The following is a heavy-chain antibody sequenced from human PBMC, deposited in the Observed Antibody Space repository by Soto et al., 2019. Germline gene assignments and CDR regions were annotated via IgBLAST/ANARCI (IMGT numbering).Heavy chain of an antibody. CDR3: ARDLLGVPLVNYYDSSWPTPAY. V-gene: IGHV3-30-3*01. CDR2: ISYDGSNK. Sequence: QVQLVESGGGVVQPGRSLRLSCAASGFTFSSYAMHWVRQAPGKGLEWVAVISYDGSNKYYADSVKGRFTISRDNSKNTLYLQMNSLRAEDTAVYYCARDLLGVPLVNYYDSSWPTPAYWGQGTLVTVSS. CDR1: GFTFSSYA. D-gene: IGHD3-22*01. J-gene: IGHJ4*02.